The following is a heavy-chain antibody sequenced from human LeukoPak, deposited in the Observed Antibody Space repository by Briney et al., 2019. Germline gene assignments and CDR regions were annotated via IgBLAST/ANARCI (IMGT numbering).Heavy chain of an antibody. CDR1: GGSMSGYF. J-gene: IGHJ4*02. CDR3: ARGSYCSGGTCMFDY. Sequence: SETLSLTCTVSGGSMSGYFWSWIRQPAGKGLEWIGRIYTSGITNYNPSLKSRLTISVDTSKNEFSLKLSSVTAADTAVYFCARGSYCSGGTCMFDYWGQGTLVTVSS. V-gene: IGHV4-4*07. D-gene: IGHD2-15*01. CDR2: IYTSGIT.